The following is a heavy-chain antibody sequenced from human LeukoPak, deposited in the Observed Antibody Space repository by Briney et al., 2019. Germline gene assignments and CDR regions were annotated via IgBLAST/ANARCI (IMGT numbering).Heavy chain of an antibody. CDR1: GFTFSSCA. CDR2: LSGSGAST. D-gene: IGHD5-18*01. V-gene: IGHV3-23*01. CDR3: AKYLGKYSYGYSGLDY. Sequence: PGGSLTLSCAASGFTFSSCAMTWVRQAPGKGLEWVSSLSGSGASTFYADSVKGRFTISRDNSKNTLSLQMSSLRAEDTAVYFCAKYLGKYSYGYSGLDYWGQGTLVTVSS. J-gene: IGHJ4*02.